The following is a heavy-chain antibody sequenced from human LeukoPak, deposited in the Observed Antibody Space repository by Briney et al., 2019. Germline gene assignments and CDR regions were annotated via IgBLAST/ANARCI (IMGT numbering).Heavy chain of an antibody. CDR2: INAGNGNT. CDR3: ARSSSSSWFDP. D-gene: IGHD6-6*01. Sequence: ASEKVSCKASGYTFTSYAMHWVRQAPGQRLEWMGWINAGNGNTKYSQKFQGRVTITRDTSASTAYMELSSLRSEDTAVYYCARSSSSSWFDPWGQGTLVTVSS. CDR1: GYTFTSYA. J-gene: IGHJ5*02. V-gene: IGHV1-3*01.